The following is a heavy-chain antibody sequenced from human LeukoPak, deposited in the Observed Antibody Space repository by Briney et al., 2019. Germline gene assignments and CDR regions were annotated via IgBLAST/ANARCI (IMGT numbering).Heavy chain of an antibody. V-gene: IGHV3-43*01. D-gene: IGHD2-2*01. J-gene: IGHJ4*02. CDR3: ARDVGCSSVTCYLES. Sequence: GGSLRLSCAASGFTFEAYTMHWVRQAPGKGLEWVSLINWNGDTTYYSDSVRGRFSISRDNSKHSLYLQMNSLRTEDTAFYYCARDVGCSSVTCYLESWGQGTQVTVSS. CDR2: INWNGDTT. CDR1: GFTFEAYT.